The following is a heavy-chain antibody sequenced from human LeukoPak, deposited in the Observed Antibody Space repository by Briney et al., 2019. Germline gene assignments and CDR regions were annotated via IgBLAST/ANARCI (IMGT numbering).Heavy chain of an antibody. V-gene: IGHV1-2*02. D-gene: IGHD3-10*01. CDR1: GYTFIGYY. J-gene: IGHJ6*03. CDR2: VNPNSGGT. CDR3: ARGDMVRGLYYMDV. Sequence: ASVNVSCKASGYTFIGYYVHWVRQAPGQGLEWMGWVNPNSGGTDYAQKFQGRITMTRETSIGTAYMELNSLRSDDTAVYYCARGDMVRGLYYMDVWGRGTTVTVSS.